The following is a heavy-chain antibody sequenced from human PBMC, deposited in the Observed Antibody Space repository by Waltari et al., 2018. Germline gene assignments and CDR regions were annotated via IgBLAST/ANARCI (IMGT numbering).Heavy chain of an antibody. J-gene: IGHJ4*02. CDR3: ARGRDIERRLSGTSCFLRY. CDR1: GGSFSGYY. CDR2: INHSGST. Sequence: QVQLQQWGAGLLKPSETLSLTCAVYGGSFSGYYWSWIRQPPGKGLEWIGEINHSGSTNYNPSLKSRVTISVDTSKNKLSLKVISVTAADSAVHFCARGRDIERRLSGTSCFLRYWGQGTLVTVSS. D-gene: IGHD2-2*01. V-gene: IGHV4-34*01.